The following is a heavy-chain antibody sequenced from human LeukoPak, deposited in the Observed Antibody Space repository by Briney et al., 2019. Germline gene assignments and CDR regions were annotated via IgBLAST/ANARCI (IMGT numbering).Heavy chain of an antibody. CDR2: IKQDGSEK. CDR3: ARVETPSGGSPQDFDY. Sequence: PGGSLRLSCAASGFTFSSYWMSWVRQAPGKGLEWVANIKQDGSEKYYVDSVKGRFTISRDNAKNSLYLQMNSLKAEDTAVYYCARVETPSGGSPQDFDYWGQGTLVTVSS. V-gene: IGHV3-7*01. CDR1: GFTFSSYW. J-gene: IGHJ4*02. D-gene: IGHD2-15*01.